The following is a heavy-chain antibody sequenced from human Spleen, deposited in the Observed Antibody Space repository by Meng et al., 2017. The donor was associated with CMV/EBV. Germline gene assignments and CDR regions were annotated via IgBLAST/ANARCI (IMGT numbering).Heavy chain of an antibody. D-gene: IGHD3-3*01. CDR3: ARGQLRPDAYDI. CDR1: RFTFSNFG. V-gene: IGHV3-21*01. J-gene: IGHJ3*02. CDR2: ISGSSTYI. Sequence: GGSLRLSCAASRFTFSNFGMHWVRQAPGKGLEWVSSISGSSTYIYYADSVKGRFTISRDNAKNSLYLQMNSLRAEDTAVYYCARGQLRPDAYDIWGQGTMVTVSS.